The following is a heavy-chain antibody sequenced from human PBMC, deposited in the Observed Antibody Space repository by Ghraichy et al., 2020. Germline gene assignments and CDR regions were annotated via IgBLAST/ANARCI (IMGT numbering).Heavy chain of an antibody. CDR1: GFSLSTSGVG. CDR3: AHIGEQLVPRPYYFDY. Sequence: SGPTLVKPTQTLTLTCTFSGFSLSTSGVGVGWIRQPPGKALEWLALIYWDDDKRYSPSLKSRLTITKDTSKNQVVLTMTNMDPVDTATYYCAHIGEQLVPRPYYFDYWGQGTLVTVSS. CDR2: IYWDDDK. D-gene: IGHD6-6*01. V-gene: IGHV2-5*02. J-gene: IGHJ4*02.